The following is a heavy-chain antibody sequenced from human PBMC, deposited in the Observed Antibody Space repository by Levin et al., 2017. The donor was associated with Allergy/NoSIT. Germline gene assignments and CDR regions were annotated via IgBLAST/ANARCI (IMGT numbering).Heavy chain of an antibody. D-gene: IGHD3/OR15-3a*01. J-gene: IGHJ6*03. V-gene: IGHV3-20*04. CDR1: GFTFDDYG. CDR3: ARFSRPGGLVTYYYCYYMDV. Sequence: PGGSLRLSCAASGFTFDDYGMSWVRQAPGKGLEWVSGINWNGGSTGYADSVKGRFTISRDNAKNSLYLQMNSLRAEDTALYYCARFSRPGGLVTYYYCYYMDVWGKGTTVTVSS. CDR2: INWNGGST.